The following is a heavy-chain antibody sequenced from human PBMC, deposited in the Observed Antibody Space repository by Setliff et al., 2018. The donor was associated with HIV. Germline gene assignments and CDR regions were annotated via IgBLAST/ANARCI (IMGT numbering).Heavy chain of an antibody. D-gene: IGHD3-3*01. CDR2: ISRSSDEI. V-gene: IGHV3-21*01. CDR1: GFIFSSHS. CDR3: ARGSSSIFGVLVLLPHSXYYMDV. J-gene: IGHJ6*03. Sequence: GGSLRLSCAASGFIFSSHSMNWVRQAPGKGLEWVSSISRSSDEIHYADSVKGRFTISRDNTKYSLYLQMNKVRAEDTAVYYCARGSSSIFGVLVLLPHSXYYMDVWGKGTTVTVSS.